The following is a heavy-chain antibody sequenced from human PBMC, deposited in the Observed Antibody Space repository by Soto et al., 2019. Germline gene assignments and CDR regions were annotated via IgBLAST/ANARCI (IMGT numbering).Heavy chain of an antibody. D-gene: IGHD5-12*01. CDR2: IIPILGIA. CDR3: ASYSGYDYGAFDI. CDR1: GGTFSSYT. J-gene: IGHJ3*02. V-gene: IGHV1-69*02. Sequence: ASVKVSCKASGGTFSSYTISWVRQAPGQGLEWMGRIIPILGIANYAQKFQGRVTITADKSTSTAYMELSSLRSEDTAVYYCASYSGYDYGAFDIWGQGTMVTVSS.